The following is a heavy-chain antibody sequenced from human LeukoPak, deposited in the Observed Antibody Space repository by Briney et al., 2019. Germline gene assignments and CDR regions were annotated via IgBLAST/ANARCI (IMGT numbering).Heavy chain of an antibody. D-gene: IGHD3-10*01. Sequence: PPGGSLRLSCAASGFTFSSYAMSWVRQAPGKGLEWVSAISGSGGSTYYGDSVKGRFTISRDNSKNTLYLQMSSLRAEDTAVYYCAKDRTGMVRGVTDYWGQGTLVTVSS. V-gene: IGHV3-23*01. J-gene: IGHJ4*02. CDR3: AKDRTGMVRGVTDY. CDR1: GFTFSSYA. CDR2: ISGSGGST.